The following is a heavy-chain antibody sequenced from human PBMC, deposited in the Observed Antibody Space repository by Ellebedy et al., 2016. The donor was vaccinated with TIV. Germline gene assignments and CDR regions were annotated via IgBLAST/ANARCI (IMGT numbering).Heavy chain of an antibody. Sequence: GESLKISCAASGFAVSSNYMSWVRQAPGKGLEWVSVIYAGGSTYYADSVKGRFTISRDNSKNTLYLQMNSLRAEDTAVYYCARDLRDTRALDYWGQGTLVTVSS. D-gene: IGHD5-18*01. V-gene: IGHV3-53*01. CDR2: IYAGGST. CDR3: ARDLRDTRALDY. J-gene: IGHJ4*02. CDR1: GFAVSSNY.